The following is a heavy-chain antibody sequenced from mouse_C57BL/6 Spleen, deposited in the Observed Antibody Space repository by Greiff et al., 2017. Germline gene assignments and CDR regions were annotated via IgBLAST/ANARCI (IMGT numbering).Heavy chain of an antibody. CDR3: TTCRYSNYFDY. CDR1: GFNIKDDY. D-gene: IGHD2-5*01. V-gene: IGHV14-4*01. J-gene: IGHJ2*01. Sequence: EVQLVESGAELVRPGASVKLSCTASGFNIKDDYMHWVKQRPEQGLEWIGWIDPENGDTEYASKFQGKATITADTSSNTAYLQLSSLTSEDTAVYYCTTCRYSNYFDYWGQGTTLTVSS. CDR2: IDPENGDT.